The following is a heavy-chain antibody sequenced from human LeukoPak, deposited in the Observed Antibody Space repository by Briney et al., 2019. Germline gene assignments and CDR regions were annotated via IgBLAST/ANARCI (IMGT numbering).Heavy chain of an antibody. D-gene: IGHD6-19*01. J-gene: IGHJ4*02. CDR3: AKDFLAVAQYYFDY. CDR2: ISGSGGST. V-gene: IGHV3-23*01. Sequence: PGGALRLSCAASGFTFSTYAMSWVRQAPGKGLEWVSAISGSGGSTYYADYVKGRFTISRDNSKNTLYLQMNSLRAEDTAVYYCAKDFLAVAQYYFDYWGQGTLVTVSS. CDR1: GFTFSTYA.